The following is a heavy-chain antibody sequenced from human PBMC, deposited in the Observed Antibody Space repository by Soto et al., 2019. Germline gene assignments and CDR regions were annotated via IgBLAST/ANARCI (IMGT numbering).Heavy chain of an antibody. D-gene: IGHD5-18*01. CDR2: IIPIFGTA. CDR3: ARNECCPGGNRHGLDY. V-gene: IGHV1-69*12. J-gene: IGHJ4*02. Sequence: QVQLVQSGAEVKKPGSSVKVSCKASGGTFSSYAISWVRQAPGQGLEWMGGIIPIFGTANYAQKFQGRVTITADESTSTAYLELSSLRSEDTAVDYWARNECCPGGNRHGLDYWGQGTLVTVSS. CDR1: GGTFSSYA.